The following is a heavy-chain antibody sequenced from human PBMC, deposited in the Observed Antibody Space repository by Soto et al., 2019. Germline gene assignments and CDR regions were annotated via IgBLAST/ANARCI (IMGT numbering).Heavy chain of an antibody. CDR3: ARVKPPKQLSFAAYYYYGMDV. Sequence: SETLSLTCTVSGGSISSYYWSWIRQPPGKGLEWIGYIYYSGSTNYNPSLKSRVTISVDTSKNQFSLKLSSVTAADTAVYYCARVKPPKQLSFAAYYYYGMDVWGQGTKVTVPS. J-gene: IGHJ6*02. D-gene: IGHD6-13*01. CDR1: GGSISSYY. V-gene: IGHV4-59*01. CDR2: IYYSGST.